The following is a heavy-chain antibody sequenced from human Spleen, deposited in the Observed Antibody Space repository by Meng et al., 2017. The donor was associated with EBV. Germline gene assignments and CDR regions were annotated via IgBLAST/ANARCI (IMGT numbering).Heavy chain of an antibody. J-gene: IGHJ4*02. CDR2: IYHSGNT. V-gene: IGHV4-4*03. CDR3: AGSFQQNVVVPY. Sequence: APGPGREKPPGNLYPPAFAPGGSISSTNWWNWVRQPPGKGLAWIGEIYHSGNTNYNPSLKSRVTISLDKSKNQFSLNVSSVTAADTAVYYCAGSFQQNVVVPYWGQGTLVTVSS. CDR1: GGSISSTNW. D-gene: IGHD2-2*01.